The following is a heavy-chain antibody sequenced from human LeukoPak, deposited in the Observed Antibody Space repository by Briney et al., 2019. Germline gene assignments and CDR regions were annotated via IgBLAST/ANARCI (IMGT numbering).Heavy chain of an antibody. V-gene: IGHV1-3*01. J-gene: IGHJ3*02. CDR2: INAGNGNT. D-gene: IGHD1-26*01. Sequence: ASVKVSCKASGYTFTSYAMHWVRQAPGQRLEWMGWINAGNGNTKYSQKFQGRVTITRDTSASTAYMELSSLRSEDTAVYYCARRLSGRWWELLRNAFDIWGQGTMVTVSS. CDR1: GYTFTSYA. CDR3: ARRLSGRWWELLRNAFDI.